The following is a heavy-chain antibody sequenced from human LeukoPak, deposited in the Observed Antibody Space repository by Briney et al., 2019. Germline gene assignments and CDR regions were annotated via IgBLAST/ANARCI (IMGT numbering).Heavy chain of an antibody. Sequence: GGSLRLSCAASGFTFSSYKMHWVRQAPGKGLEWVALISYVGSNKYYGDSVKGRFTISRDNSKNTLYLQMNSLRADDTAVYYCARYWGAYCGADCYSPFDYWGQGSLVTVSS. CDR2: ISYVGSNK. J-gene: IGHJ4*02. CDR3: ARYWGAYCGADCYSPFDY. D-gene: IGHD2-21*02. CDR1: GFTFSSYK. V-gene: IGHV3-30*04.